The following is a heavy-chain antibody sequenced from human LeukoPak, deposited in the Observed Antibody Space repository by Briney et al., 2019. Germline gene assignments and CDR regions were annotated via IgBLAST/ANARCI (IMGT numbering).Heavy chain of an antibody. D-gene: IGHD6-13*01. CDR3: GRFGYEAAVDL. V-gene: IGHV3-7*01. CDR2: IKPTGSET. J-gene: IGHJ4*02. CDR1: GFSLSNYW. Sequence: GGSLRLSCAASGFSLSNYWVTWVRQAPGQGPEFLANIKPTGSETYYVDPVKGRFTISGDNAKNLVLLQMNSLRGDDTAVYYCGRFGYEAAVDLWGRGTLVTVSS.